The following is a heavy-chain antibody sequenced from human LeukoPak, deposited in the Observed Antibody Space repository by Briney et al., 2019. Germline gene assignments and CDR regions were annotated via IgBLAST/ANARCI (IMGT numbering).Heavy chain of an antibody. CDR3: ASLKNYYDSSGYLVTDAFDI. J-gene: IGHJ3*02. Sequence: ASVKVSCKASGYTFTGYYMHWVRQAPGQGLEWMGIINPSGGSTSYAQKFQGRVTMTRDMSTSTAYMELRSLKSDATAVYYCASLKNYYDSSGYLVTDAFDIWGQGTMVTVSS. V-gene: IGHV1-46*01. D-gene: IGHD3-22*01. CDR1: GYTFTGYY. CDR2: INPSGGST.